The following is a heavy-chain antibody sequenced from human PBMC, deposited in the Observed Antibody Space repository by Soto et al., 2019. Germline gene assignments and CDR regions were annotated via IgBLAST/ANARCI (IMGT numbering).Heavy chain of an antibody. J-gene: IGHJ4*02. CDR1: GYTFTSYY. Sequence: QVQLVQSGAEVKKPGASVKVSCKASGYTFTSYYMHWVRQAPGQGLEWMGIINPSGGSTSYAQKFQGRITMTRYTCTSTVYMELSSMRSEDTAVYYCARVAMKISTPSDYWGQGTLVTVSS. D-gene: IGHD3-3*01. CDR2: INPSGGST. V-gene: IGHV1-46*01. CDR3: ARVAMKISTPSDY.